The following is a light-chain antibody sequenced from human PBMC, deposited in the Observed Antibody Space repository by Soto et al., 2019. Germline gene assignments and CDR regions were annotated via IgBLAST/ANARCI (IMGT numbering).Light chain of an antibody. CDR3: QQYNSYSPWT. J-gene: IGKJ1*01. V-gene: IGKV1-5*03. CDR2: KAS. CDR1: QTISSW. Sequence: DIQMTQSPSTLSASVRDRVAITCRASQTISSWLAWFQQRPGRAPKLLIYKASSLESGVPSRFSGSGSGTEFTLTISSLQSDDFATYYCQQYNSYSPWTFGQGTKVDIK.